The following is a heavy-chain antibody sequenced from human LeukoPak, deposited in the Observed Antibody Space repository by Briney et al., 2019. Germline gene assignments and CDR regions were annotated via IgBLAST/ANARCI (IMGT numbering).Heavy chain of an antibody. V-gene: IGHV3-23*01. CDR1: GFTFSSYG. D-gene: IGHD3-10*01. CDR3: AKAGGNMVRGVIITELGY. Sequence: GGSLRLSCAASGFTFSSYGMSYVRQAPGKGLEWVSAISGSGGSTYYADSVKGRFTISRDNSQKTLYLQMTSLRAEDTAVYYCAKAGGNMVRGVIITELGYWGQGTLVTVSS. J-gene: IGHJ4*02. CDR2: ISGSGGST.